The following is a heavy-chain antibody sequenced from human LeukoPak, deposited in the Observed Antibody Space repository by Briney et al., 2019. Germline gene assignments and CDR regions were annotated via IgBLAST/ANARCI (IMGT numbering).Heavy chain of an antibody. CDR2: ISSSSSYI. V-gene: IGHV3-21*01. J-gene: IGHJ5*02. CDR3: ARGGYRSSTSCYPNWFDP. D-gene: IGHD2-2*01. Sequence: GGSLRLSCAASGFTFSSYSMNWVRQAPGKGLEWVSSISSSSSYIYYADSVKGRFTISRDNAKNSLYLQMNSLRAEDTAVYYCARGGYRSSTSCYPNWFDPWGQGTLVTVSS. CDR1: GFTFSSYS.